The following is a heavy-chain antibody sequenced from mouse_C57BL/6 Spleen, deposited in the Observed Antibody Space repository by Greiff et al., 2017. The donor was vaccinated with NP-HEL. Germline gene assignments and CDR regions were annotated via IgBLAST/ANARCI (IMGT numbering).Heavy chain of an antibody. J-gene: IGHJ4*01. Sequence: VQLQESGPELVKPGASVKISCKASGYAFSSSWMNWVKQRPGKGLEWIGRIYPGDGDTNYNGKFKGKATLTADKSSSTAYMQLSSLTSEDSAVYFCARYPLGGYAMDYWGQGTSVTVSS. CDR1: GYAFSSSW. CDR2: IYPGDGDT. CDR3: ARYPLGGYAMDY. V-gene: IGHV1-82*01.